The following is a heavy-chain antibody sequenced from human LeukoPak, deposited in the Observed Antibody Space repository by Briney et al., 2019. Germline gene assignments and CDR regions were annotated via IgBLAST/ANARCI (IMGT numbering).Heavy chain of an antibody. CDR3: ARAFPRYCSSTSCYAYYYGMDV. Sequence: GASVKVSCKASGYTFTSYGMSWVRQAPGQGLEWMGWISAYNGNTHYAHKLQGRVTITTDTSPSTAYMERRSLRSDDTAVYYCARAFPRYCSSTSCYAYYYGMDVWRKGTTVSVSS. V-gene: IGHV1-18*04. J-gene: IGHJ6*04. CDR2: ISAYNGNT. D-gene: IGHD2-2*01. CDR1: GYTFTSYG.